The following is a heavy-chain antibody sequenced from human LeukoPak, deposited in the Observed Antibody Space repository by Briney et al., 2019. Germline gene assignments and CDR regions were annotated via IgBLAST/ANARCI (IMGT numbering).Heavy chain of an antibody. CDR1: GFTFSSYA. D-gene: IGHD3-16*02. CDR3: AKDPYDYVWGSYRPAYFDY. J-gene: IGHJ4*02. Sequence: PGGSLRLSCAASGFTFSSYAMSWVRQAPGKGLEWVSAISGSGGSTYYADSVKGRFTISRDNSENTLYLQMNSLRAEDTAVYYCAKDPYDYVWGSYRPAYFDYWGQGTLVTVSS. CDR2: ISGSGGST. V-gene: IGHV3-23*01.